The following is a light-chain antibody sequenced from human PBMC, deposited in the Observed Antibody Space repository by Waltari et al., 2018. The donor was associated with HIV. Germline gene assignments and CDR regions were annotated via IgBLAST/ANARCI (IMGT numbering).Light chain of an antibody. J-gene: IGLJ2*01. Sequence: QAVVTQEPSLTVSPGGTVTLPCAPRTAAVPRGTYLHWSQQKPGPAPRTLIYDTSNKHSWTPARFSGSLLGGKAALTLSGAQPEDEAEYYCLLSYSGAVVFGGGTKLTVL. CDR2: DTS. V-gene: IGLV7-46*01. CDR3: LLSYSGAVV. CDR1: TAAVPRGTY.